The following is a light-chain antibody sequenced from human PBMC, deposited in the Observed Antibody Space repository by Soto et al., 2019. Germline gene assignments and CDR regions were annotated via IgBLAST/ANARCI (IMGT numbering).Light chain of an antibody. Sequence: QLVLTQSPSASASLGASVKLTCTLSSGHSSYAIAWHQQQPEKGPRYLMKLNSDGSHSKGDGIPDRFSGSSSGAERYLTISSLQSEDEADYYCQTWGTGAVYVVFGGWTKVTVL. V-gene: IGLV4-69*01. J-gene: IGLJ2*01. CDR2: LNSDGSH. CDR1: SGHSSYA. CDR3: QTWGTGAVYVV.